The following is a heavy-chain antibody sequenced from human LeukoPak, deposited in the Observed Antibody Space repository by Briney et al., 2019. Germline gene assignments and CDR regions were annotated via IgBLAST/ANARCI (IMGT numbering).Heavy chain of an antibody. D-gene: IGHD5-12*01. Sequence: GGSLRLSCAASGLTFSIHWMNWVRQAPAKGLECVANINQDGSDKYYVDSVKGRFTISRDNTKNSLYLQMNSLRAEDTAVYYCAREERGYHLILRKDQYYYMDVWGKGTTVTVSS. CDR1: GLTFSIHW. CDR3: AREERGYHLILRKDQYYYMDV. CDR2: INQDGSDK. J-gene: IGHJ6*03. V-gene: IGHV3-7*01.